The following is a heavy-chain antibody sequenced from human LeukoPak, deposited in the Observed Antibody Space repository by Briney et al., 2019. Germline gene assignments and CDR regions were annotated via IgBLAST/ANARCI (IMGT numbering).Heavy chain of an antibody. CDR2: IYYSGST. J-gene: IGHJ4*02. D-gene: IGHD5-18*01. Sequence: PSQTLSLTCTVSGGSISSGDYYWSWIRQPPGKGLEWIGYIYYSGSTYYNPSLKSRVTISVDTSKNQFSLKLSSVTAAVTAVYYCARSGYSYGYVVDYWGQGTLVTVSS. CDR1: GGSISSGDYY. V-gene: IGHV4-30-4*01. CDR3: ARSGYSYGYVVDY.